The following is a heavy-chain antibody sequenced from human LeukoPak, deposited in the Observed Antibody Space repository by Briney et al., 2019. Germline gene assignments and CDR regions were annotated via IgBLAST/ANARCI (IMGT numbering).Heavy chain of an antibody. D-gene: IGHD3-10*01. Sequence: PSETLSLTCTVSGGSITSYYGSWIRQPPGKGLEWIGNIYYSGRTNYNPSLKSRVTISIDTSKNQFSLKLSSVTAADTAVYYCASTANYYGSGSYYKNWGQGTLVTVSS. CDR3: ASTANYYGSGSYYKN. CDR1: GGSITSYY. CDR2: IYYSGRT. J-gene: IGHJ4*02. V-gene: IGHV4-59*01.